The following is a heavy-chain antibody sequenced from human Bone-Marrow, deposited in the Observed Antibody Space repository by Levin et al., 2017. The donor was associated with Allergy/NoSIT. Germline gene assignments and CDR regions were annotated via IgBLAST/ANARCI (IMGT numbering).Heavy chain of an antibody. Sequence: SLKISCAVSGFTFDDYAMHWVRQAPGKGLEWVSGISWSGNTTGYADSVKGRFTVSRDNTRNSLYLQMNSVRTEDTAFYYCAKAKTNSGFVVGFDSWGQGTLVTVSS. V-gene: IGHV3-9*01. CDR3: AKAKTNSGFVVGFDS. D-gene: IGHD3-22*01. CDR2: ISWSGNTT. J-gene: IGHJ5*01. CDR1: GFTFDDYA.